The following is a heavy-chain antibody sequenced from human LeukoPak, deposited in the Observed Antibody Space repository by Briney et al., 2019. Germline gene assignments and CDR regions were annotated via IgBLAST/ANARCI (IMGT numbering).Heavy chain of an antibody. J-gene: IGHJ3*02. D-gene: IGHD2-8*01. CDR2: IKQDGSET. V-gene: IGHV3-7*01. Sequence: GGSLRLSCAASGFTFSSYWMSWVRQAPGKGLEWVANIKQDGSETYYVDSVKGRFTISRDNAKNSLYLQMNSLRAEDTALYYCAREGLMRGGAFDIWGQGTMVTVSS. CDR3: AREGLMRGGAFDI. CDR1: GFTFSSYW.